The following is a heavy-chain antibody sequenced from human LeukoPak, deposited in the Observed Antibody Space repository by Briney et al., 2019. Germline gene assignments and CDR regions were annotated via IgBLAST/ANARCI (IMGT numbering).Heavy chain of an antibody. CDR2: INHSGYT. D-gene: IGHD4-17*01. CDR1: SVSFNDYY. CDR3: TRMTTGHDY. Sequence: SETLSLTCAVSSVSFNDYYWSWVRQTPGKGLEWIGEINHSGYTNDSPSLKSRVTLSIDTSRKQFSLNLRSVTVADTGIYYCTRMTTGHDYWGQGTLVTVSS. J-gene: IGHJ4*02. V-gene: IGHV4-34*01.